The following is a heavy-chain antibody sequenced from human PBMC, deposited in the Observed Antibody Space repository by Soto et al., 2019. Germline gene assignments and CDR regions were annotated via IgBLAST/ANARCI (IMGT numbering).Heavy chain of an antibody. Sequence: SETLSLTCTVSGGSISSYYWSWIRQPPGKGLEWIGYIYYSGSTNYNPSLKSRVTISVDTSKYQFSLKLSSVPAADTAVYYCARVSAVGSVADIASWFDPWGQGTLVTVSS. D-gene: IGHD6-19*01. V-gene: IGHV4-59*01. CDR1: GGSISSYY. J-gene: IGHJ5*02. CDR3: ARVSAVGSVADIASWFDP. CDR2: IYYSGST.